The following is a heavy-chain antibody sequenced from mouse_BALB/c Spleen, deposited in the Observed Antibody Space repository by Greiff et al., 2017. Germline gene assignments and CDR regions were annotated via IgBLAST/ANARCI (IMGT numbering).Heavy chain of an antibody. CDR2: IYPGDGDT. V-gene: IGHV1-80*01. Sequence: VQLQQSGAELVRPGSSVKISCKASGYAFSSYWMNWVKQRPGQGLEWIGQIYPGDGDTNYSGKFKGKATLTADKSSSTAYMQLSSLTSEDSAVYFCARSTLRHNWYFDGWGAGTTVTVSS. D-gene: IGHD1-2*01. J-gene: IGHJ1*01. CDR1: GYAFSSYW. CDR3: ARSTLRHNWYFDG.